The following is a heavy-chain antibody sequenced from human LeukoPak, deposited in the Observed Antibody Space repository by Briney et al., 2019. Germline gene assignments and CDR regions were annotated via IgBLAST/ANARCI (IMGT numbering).Heavy chain of an antibody. CDR3: AKDRDRLRFPPRVWDY. Sequence: PGGSLRLSCAASGFTVSSNYMSWVRQAPGKGLEWVSAISGSGGSTYYADSVKGRFTISRGNSKNTLYLQMNSLRAEDTAVYYCAKDRDRLRFPPRVWDYWGQGTLVTVSS. J-gene: IGHJ4*02. V-gene: IGHV3-23*01. CDR1: GFTVSSNY. D-gene: IGHD3-3*01. CDR2: ISGSGGST.